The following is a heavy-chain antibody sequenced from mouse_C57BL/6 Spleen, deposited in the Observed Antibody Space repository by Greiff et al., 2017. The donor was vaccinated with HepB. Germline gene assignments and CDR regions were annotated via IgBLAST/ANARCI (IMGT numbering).Heavy chain of an antibody. J-gene: IGHJ3*01. V-gene: IGHV5-4*01. CDR3: AREELDGY. Sequence: EVQVVESGGGLVKPGGSLKLSCAASGFTFSSYAMSWVRQTPEKRLEWVATISDGGSYTYYPDNVKGRFTISRDNAKNNLYLQMSHLKSEDTAMYYCAREELDGYWGKGTLVTVSA. CDR2: ISDGGSYT. CDR1: GFTFSSYA. D-gene: IGHD3-1*01.